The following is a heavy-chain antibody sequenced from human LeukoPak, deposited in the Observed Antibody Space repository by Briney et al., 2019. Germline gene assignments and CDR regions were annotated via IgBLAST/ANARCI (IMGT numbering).Heavy chain of an antibody. CDR2: ISYHGRKE. D-gene: IGHD5-12*01. CDR1: GFTFSSYG. CDR3: AKDLRDILTNIVYFYHAMDV. V-gene: IGHV3-30*18. Sequence: GGSLRLSCAASGFTFSSYGMHWVRQAPGKGLEWLAVISYHGRKEYYADSVKGRFTISRDNSKNTLYLQMNSLRGEDTALYYCAKDLRDILTNIVYFYHAMDVWGQGTTVTV. J-gene: IGHJ6*02.